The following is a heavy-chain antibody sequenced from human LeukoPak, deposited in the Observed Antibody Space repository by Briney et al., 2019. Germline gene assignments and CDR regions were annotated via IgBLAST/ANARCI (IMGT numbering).Heavy chain of an antibody. V-gene: IGHV1-18*01. CDR2: VSGYNGNT. J-gene: IGHJ5*02. D-gene: IGHD2-21*01. CDR1: GYTCTSYD. Sequence: GASVKVSCKASGYTCTSYDINWVRQAPGQGLEWMGWVSGYNGNTNYAQKFEGRVAMTTDTSSSTAYMELRSLRSDDTAIYYCARGDWFDPWGQGTLVTASS. CDR3: ARGDWFDP.